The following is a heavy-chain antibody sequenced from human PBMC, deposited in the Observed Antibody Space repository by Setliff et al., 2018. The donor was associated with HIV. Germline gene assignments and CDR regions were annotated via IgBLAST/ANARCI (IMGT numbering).Heavy chain of an antibody. D-gene: IGHD6-19*01. CDR3: ARPRRVRSRAWYWFDI. Sequence: SETLSLTCTVSGGSISGHYWGWIRQPAGKGLEWIGHISTSGTTKYNPSLKSRVTISVDTSKKHFSLRLTSVTAADTAVYYCARPRRVRSRAWYWFDIWGQGTLVTVSS. V-gene: IGHV4-4*07. CDR1: GGSISGHY. J-gene: IGHJ5*02. CDR2: ISTSGTT.